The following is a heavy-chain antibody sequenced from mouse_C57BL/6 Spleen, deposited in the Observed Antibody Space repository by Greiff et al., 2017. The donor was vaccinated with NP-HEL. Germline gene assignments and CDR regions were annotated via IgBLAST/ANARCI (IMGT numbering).Heavy chain of an antibody. Sequence: EVQLQESGGGLVKPGGSLKLSCAASGFTFSDYGMHWVRQAPEKGLEWVAYISSGSSTIYYADTVKGRFTISRDNAKNTLFLQMTSLRSEDTAMYYCATYYDYDLAYWGQGTLVTVSA. D-gene: IGHD2-4*01. V-gene: IGHV5-17*01. CDR3: ATYYDYDLAY. CDR1: GFTFSDYG. CDR2: ISSGSSTI. J-gene: IGHJ3*01.